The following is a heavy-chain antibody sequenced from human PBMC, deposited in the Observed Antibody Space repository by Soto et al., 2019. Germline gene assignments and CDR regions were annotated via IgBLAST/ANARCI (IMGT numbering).Heavy chain of an antibody. CDR1: GGRFTSYW. Sequence: PGESLKISCQGSGGRFTSYWISWVRQMPGKGLEWMGRIDPSDSYTNYSPSFQGHVTISADKSITTAYLQWSSLKASDSAMYYCARLDGSGSYYIIYWGQGTLVTVSS. V-gene: IGHV5-10-1*01. CDR3: ARLDGSGSYYIIY. CDR2: IDPSDSYT. D-gene: IGHD3-10*01. J-gene: IGHJ4*02.